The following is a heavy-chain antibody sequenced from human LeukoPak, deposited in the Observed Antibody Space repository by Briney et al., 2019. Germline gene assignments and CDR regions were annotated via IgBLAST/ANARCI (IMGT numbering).Heavy chain of an antibody. CDR1: GCSISSYY. J-gene: IGHJ4*02. Sequence: PSETLSLTCTASGCSISSYYWSWIRQPAGKGLEWIGRIYTSGSTNYNPSLKSRVTMSVDTSKNHFSLKLRSVTAADTAVDYCARVAPGDEIWGVGAPDYWGQGTLVTVSS. CDR3: ARVAPGDEIWGVGAPDY. V-gene: IGHV4-4*07. D-gene: IGHD1-26*01. CDR2: IYTSGST.